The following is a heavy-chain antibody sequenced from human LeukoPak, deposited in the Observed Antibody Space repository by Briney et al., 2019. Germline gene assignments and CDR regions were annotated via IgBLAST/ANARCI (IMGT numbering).Heavy chain of an antibody. CDR1: GYTFTGYY. J-gene: IGHJ4*02. V-gene: IGHV1-2*02. CDR2: INPNSGGT. Sequence: ASVKVSCKASGYTFTGYYMHWVRQAPGQGLEWMGWINPNSGGTNYAQKFQGRVTMTRDTSISTAYMELSRLRSDDTAVYYCSRGSSLTGNRVPSDYWGQGTLVTVSS. CDR3: SRGSSLTGNRVPSDY. D-gene: IGHD3-9*01.